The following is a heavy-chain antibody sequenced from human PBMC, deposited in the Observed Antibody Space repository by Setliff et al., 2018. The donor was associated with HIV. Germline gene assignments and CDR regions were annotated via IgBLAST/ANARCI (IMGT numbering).Heavy chain of an antibody. J-gene: IGHJ6*02. CDR2: ISYDGSNK. CDR1: GFTFSNYA. V-gene: IGHV3-30-3*01. D-gene: IGHD1-26*01. Sequence: PGGSLRLSCAASGFTFSNYAMHWVRQAPGKGLEWVAVISYDGSNKYYADSVKGRFTISRDNSKNTLYLQMNSLRVEDTAVYYCARETMYDSGSYYLDSYGMDVWGQGTTVTVSS. CDR3: ARETMYDSGSYYLDSYGMDV.